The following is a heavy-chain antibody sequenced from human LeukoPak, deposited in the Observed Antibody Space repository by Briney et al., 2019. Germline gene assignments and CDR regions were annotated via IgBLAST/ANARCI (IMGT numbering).Heavy chain of an antibody. CDR3: AELGITLIGGV. CDR1: GFPFSSYE. CDR2: ISSSGSTI. D-gene: IGHD3-10*02. V-gene: IGHV3-48*03. Sequence: GGVLLLSCAAAGFPFSSYEMKGGRPAPGKGLGGVSYISSSGSTIYYADSGKGGFTISRNNAKNSLYLQMNSLRAEDTAVYYCAELGITLIGGVWGKGTTVTISS. J-gene: IGHJ6*04.